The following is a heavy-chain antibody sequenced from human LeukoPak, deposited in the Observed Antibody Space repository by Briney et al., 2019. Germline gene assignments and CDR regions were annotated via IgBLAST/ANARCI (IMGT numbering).Heavy chain of an antibody. D-gene: IGHD4-11*01. CDR3: AKLTPVYVTLGY. CDR1: GFTFSSYA. V-gene: IGHV3-23*01. J-gene: IGHJ4*02. CDR2: ISGSGGST. Sequence: GGSLRPSCAPSGFTFSSYAMSWVRQAPGKGLEWVSAISGSGGSTYYADSVKGRFTISRDNSKNTLYLQMNSLRAEDTAVYYCAKLTPVYVTLGYWGQGTLVTVSS.